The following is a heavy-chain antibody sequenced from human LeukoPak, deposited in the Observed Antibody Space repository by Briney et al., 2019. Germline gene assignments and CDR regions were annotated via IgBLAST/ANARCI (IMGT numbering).Heavy chain of an antibody. CDR3: ARLVVPAASEGSYFDY. D-gene: IGHD2-2*01. Sequence: GGSLRLSCAASGFTFSSYWMSWVRQAPGKGLEWVANIKQDGSEKYYVDSVKGRFTISRDNAKNSLYLQMNSLRAEDTAVYYCARLVVPAASEGSYFDYWGQGTLVTVSS. J-gene: IGHJ4*02. CDR2: IKQDGSEK. V-gene: IGHV3-7*01. CDR1: GFTFSSYW.